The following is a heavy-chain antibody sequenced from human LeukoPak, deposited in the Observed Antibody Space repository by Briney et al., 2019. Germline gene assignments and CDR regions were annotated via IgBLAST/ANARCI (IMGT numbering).Heavy chain of an antibody. CDR1: GGTFSSYA. V-gene: IGHV1-69*05. CDR2: IIPIFGTA. D-gene: IGHD5-12*01. CDR3: ARDRGGYDYVFDY. J-gene: IGHJ4*02. Sequence: ASVKVSCKASGGTFSSYAISWVRQAPGQGLEWMGGIIPIFGTANYAQKFQGRVTITTDESTSTAYMELSSLRSEDTAVYYCARDRGGYDYVFDYWGQGTLVTVSS.